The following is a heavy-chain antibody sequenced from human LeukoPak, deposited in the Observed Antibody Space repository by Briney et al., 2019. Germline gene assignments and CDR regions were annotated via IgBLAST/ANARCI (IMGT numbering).Heavy chain of an antibody. CDR3: ARKRAAAGNNWFDP. CDR2: IYPGESDT. CDR1: GYSFTSYW. D-gene: IGHD6-13*01. V-gene: IGHV5-51*01. J-gene: IGHJ5*02. Sequence: GESLKISCKGSGYSFTSYWIGWVRQMPGKGLEWMGIIYPGESDTRYSPSFQGQVTISADKSISTAYLQWSSLKASDTAMYYCARKRAAAGNNWFDPWGQGTLDTVSS.